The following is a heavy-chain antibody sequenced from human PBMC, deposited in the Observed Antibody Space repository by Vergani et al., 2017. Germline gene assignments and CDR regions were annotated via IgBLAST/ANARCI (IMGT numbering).Heavy chain of an antibody. D-gene: IGHD2-2*02. CDR2: IKSDGSIT. CDR3: VRGRGLCAGGRCYTEAWDY. CDR1: GFSFNSYW. J-gene: IGHJ4*02. Sequence: DVHLAESGGGFFQPGGSLRLSCSASGFSFNSYWMHWVRQVPGNGLLWVSRIKSDGSITAYADSVKGRFTISRDNAQNTLYLQVRSLRLEDTGVYHCVRGRGLCAGGRCYTEAWDYWGQGTPVTVPS. V-gene: IGHV3-74*03.